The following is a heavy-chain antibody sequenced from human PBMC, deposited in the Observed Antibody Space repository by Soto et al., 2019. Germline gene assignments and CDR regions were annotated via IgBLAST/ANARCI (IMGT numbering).Heavy chain of an antibody. Sequence: QVQLVESGGGVVQPGRSLRLSCAASGFTFSSYGMHWVRQAPGKGLEWVAVISYDGSNKYYADSVKGRFTISRDNSKNTLYLQMNSLRAEDTAVYYCATLPACGGDCYSSAEYFQHWGQGTLVTVSS. CDR3: ATLPACGGDCYSSAEYFQH. J-gene: IGHJ1*01. D-gene: IGHD2-21*02. CDR2: ISYDGSNK. CDR1: GFTFSSYG. V-gene: IGHV3-30*03.